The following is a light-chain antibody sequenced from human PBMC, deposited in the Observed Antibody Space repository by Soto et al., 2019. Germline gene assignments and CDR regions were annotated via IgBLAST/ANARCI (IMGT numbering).Light chain of an antibody. J-gene: IGKJ2*01. CDR1: QSINTW. CDR3: QQDNCHSGYT. V-gene: IGKV1-5*03. CDR2: KAS. Sequence: DIQMTQSPSTLSASVGDRVTITCRASQSINTWLAWYQQKPGKAPKLLIYKASSLGGGVPSRFSGSGSGTEFTLTISSLPPDDFALYYCQQDNCHSGYTFGQGTKLEIK.